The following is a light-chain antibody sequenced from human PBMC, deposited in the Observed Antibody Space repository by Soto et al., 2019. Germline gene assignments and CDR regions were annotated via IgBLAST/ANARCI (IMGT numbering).Light chain of an antibody. Sequence: VLTQSPATLSLSPGERATLSCKASQSIGNSLGWFQQKPGQAARLLIDDAFNRATGIPARFTGSGSGSDFTLTISSLEPEDFGVYYCRQRYNWSLTFGGGTKVEIK. J-gene: IGKJ4*01. CDR2: DAF. CDR3: RQRYNWSLT. V-gene: IGKV3-11*01. CDR1: QSIGNS.